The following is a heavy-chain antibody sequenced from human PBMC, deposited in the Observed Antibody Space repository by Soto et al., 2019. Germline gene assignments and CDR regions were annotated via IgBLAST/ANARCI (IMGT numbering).Heavy chain of an antibody. CDR1: GGSFSGYY. V-gene: IGHV4-34*01. D-gene: IGHD3-3*01. CDR2: INHSGST. CDR3: VGGLVGEN. Sequence: PSETLSLTCAVYGGSFSGYYWSWIRQPPGKGLEWIGEINHSGSTNYNPSLKSRVTISVDTSKNQSSLKLSSVTAADTAVYYCVGGLVGENWGQGTLVTVSS. J-gene: IGHJ4*02.